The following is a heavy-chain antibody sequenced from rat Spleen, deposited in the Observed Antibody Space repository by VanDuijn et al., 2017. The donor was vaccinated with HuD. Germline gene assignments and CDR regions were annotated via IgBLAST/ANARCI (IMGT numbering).Heavy chain of an antibody. CDR2: ISSGGGGT. D-gene: IGHD4-3*01. CDR1: GFTFSDYA. V-gene: IGHV5-29*01. Sequence: EVHLVESGGGLVPPGRSLKLSCAVSGFTFSDYAMAWVRQAPTKGLEWVATISSGGGGTYYPDSVKGRFTISRDNAKSTLYLQMDSLRSEDTATYYCARHNSGYGVMDAWGQGASVTVSS. CDR3: ARHNSGYGVMDA. J-gene: IGHJ4*01.